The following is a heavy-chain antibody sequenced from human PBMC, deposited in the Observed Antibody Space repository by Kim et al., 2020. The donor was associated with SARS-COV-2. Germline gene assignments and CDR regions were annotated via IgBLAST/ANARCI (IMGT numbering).Heavy chain of an antibody. J-gene: IGHJ4*02. CDR2: NQDGRVT. V-gene: IGHV3-7*03. CDR3: TTGTTY. Sequence: NQDGRVTRYVDSVKGRFTVSRDNAKNSLYLQMNTLGAEDTALYYCTTGTTYWGQGIRVTVSS.